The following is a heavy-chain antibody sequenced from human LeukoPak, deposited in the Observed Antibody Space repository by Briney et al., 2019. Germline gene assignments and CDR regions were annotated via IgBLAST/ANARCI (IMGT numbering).Heavy chain of an antibody. Sequence: TGGSLRLSCVASGFTFDDHAMHWVRQAPGKGLEWVSGISWNSGSIAYADSVKGRFTISRDNAKNSLYLQMNSLRAEDTALYYCAKGASGSDYFDYWGQGTLVTASS. CDR3: AKGASGSDYFDY. CDR1: GFTFDDHA. V-gene: IGHV3-9*01. CDR2: ISWNSGSI. D-gene: IGHD1-26*01. J-gene: IGHJ4*02.